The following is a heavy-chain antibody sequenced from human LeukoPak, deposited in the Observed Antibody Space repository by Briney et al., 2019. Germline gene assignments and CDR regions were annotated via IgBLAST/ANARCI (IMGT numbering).Heavy chain of an antibody. CDR3: ARAYYYDSSGYYSPFDY. CDR2: IETSGST. V-gene: IGHV4-61*02. D-gene: IGHD3-22*01. Sequence: SETLSLTCTVSGGSFSSGSSYWSWIRQPAGKGLEWIGRIETSGSTNYNPSLKSRVTISVDTSKNQFSLKLSSVTAADTAVYYCARAYYYDSSGYYSPFDYWGQGTLVTVSS. J-gene: IGHJ4*02. CDR1: GGSFSSGSSY.